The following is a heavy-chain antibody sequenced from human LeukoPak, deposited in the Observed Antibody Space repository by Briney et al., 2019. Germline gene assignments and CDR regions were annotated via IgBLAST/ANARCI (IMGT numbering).Heavy chain of an antibody. CDR2: INPSGGST. J-gene: IGHJ4*02. D-gene: IGHD1-26*01. V-gene: IGHV1-46*01. Sequence: ASVKVSCKTSGYTFTSYYMHWVREAPGQGLEWMGIINPSGGSTSYAQKFQGRVTMTRDTSTSTVYMELSSLRSEDTAVYYCARDVGATHFDYWGQGTLVTVSS. CDR3: ARDVGATHFDY. CDR1: GYTFTSYY.